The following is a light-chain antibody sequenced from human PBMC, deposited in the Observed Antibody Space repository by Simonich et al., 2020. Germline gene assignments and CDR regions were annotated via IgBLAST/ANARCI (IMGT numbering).Light chain of an antibody. CDR3: MQALQTPFT. CDR1: QSLLHSNGYTY. V-gene: IGKV2-28*01. Sequence: DIVMTQSPLSLPVTPGEPASISCRSSQSLLHSNGYTYLDWYLQKPGQSPQLRIYLGSKRASGGPDRFSGSGSGTDFTLKISRVEAEDVGVYYCMQALQTPFTFGPGTKVDIK. CDR2: LGS. J-gene: IGKJ3*01.